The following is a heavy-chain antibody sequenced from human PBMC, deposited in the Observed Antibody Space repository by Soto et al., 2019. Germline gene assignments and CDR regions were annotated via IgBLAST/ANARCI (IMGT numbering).Heavy chain of an antibody. CDR1: GYTFTSYG. D-gene: IGHD2-15*01. Sequence: ASVTVSCQASGYTFTSYGINWVRQATGQGLEWMGWMNPNSGNTGYAQKFQGRVTMTRNTSISTAYMELSSLRSEDTAVYYCARARGYCSGGSCPNWFDPWGQGTLVTVSS. CDR3: ARARGYCSGGSCPNWFDP. CDR2: MNPNSGNT. V-gene: IGHV1-8*01. J-gene: IGHJ5*02.